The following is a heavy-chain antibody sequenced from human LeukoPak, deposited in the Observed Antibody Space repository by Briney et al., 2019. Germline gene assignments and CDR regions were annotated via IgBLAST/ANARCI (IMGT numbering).Heavy chain of an antibody. J-gene: IGHJ6*02. Sequence: SETLSLTCAVYGGSFSGYYWGWIRQPPGKGLEWIGEINHSGSTNYNPSLKSRVTISVDTSKNQFSLKLSSVTAADTAVYYCASNWDYGMDVWGQGTTVTVSS. V-gene: IGHV4-34*01. CDR1: GGSFSGYY. CDR2: INHSGST. D-gene: IGHD7-27*01. CDR3: ASNWDYGMDV.